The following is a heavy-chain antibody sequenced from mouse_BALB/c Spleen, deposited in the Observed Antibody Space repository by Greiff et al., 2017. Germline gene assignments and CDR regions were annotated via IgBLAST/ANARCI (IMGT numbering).Heavy chain of an antibody. CDR1: GYTFTDYA. CDR2: ISTYNGNT. J-gene: IGHJ4*01. V-gene: IGHV1-67*01. D-gene: IGHD1-2*01. Sequence: VQLQESGPEVVRPGVSVKISCKGSGYTFTDYAMHWVKQSHAKSLEWIGVISTYNGNTNYNQKFKGKATMTVDKSSSTAYMELARLTSEDSAIYYCARSPLLRLRRDAMDYWGQGTSVTVSS. CDR3: ARSPLLRLRRDAMDY.